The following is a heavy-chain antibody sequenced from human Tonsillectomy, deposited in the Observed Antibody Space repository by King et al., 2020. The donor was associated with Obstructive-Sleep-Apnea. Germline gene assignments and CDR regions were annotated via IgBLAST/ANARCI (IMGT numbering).Heavy chain of an antibody. CDR1: GFTFSNYA. CDR3: ARTTPFDY. J-gene: IGHJ4*02. Sequence: QVQLVESGGGVVQPGRSLRLSCAASGFTFSNYAMHLVRQAPGEGLEWVAGISYDGTNTYYADSVQGRFTIPRDNSKNTLYLQVNSLRAEDTALYYCARTTPFDYWGQGTLVTVSS. D-gene: IGHD1-26*01. CDR2: ISYDGTNT. V-gene: IGHV3-30*04.